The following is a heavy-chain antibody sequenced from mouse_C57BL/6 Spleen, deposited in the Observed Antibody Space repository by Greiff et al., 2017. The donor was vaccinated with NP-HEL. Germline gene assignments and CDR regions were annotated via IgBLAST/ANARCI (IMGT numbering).Heavy chain of an antibody. CDR2: SYPRSGNT. D-gene: IGHD1-3*01. CDR1: GYTFTSYG. J-gene: IGHJ4*01. CDR3: ARGALKGYAMDY. Sequence: QVQLQQSGAELARPGASVKLSCKASGYTFTSYGISWVKQRTGQGLEWIGESYPRSGNTYYNEKFKGKATLTADKSSSTAYMELRSLTSEDSAVYFCARGALKGYAMDYWGQGTSVTVSS. V-gene: IGHV1-81*01.